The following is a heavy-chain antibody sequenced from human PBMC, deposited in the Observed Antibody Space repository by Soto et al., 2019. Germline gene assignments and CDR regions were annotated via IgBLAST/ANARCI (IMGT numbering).Heavy chain of an antibody. CDR3: ARPLSPRSAAYYYYYGMDV. CDR2: IIPIFGTA. V-gene: IGHV1-69*13. J-gene: IGHJ6*02. Sequence: GASVKVSCKASGGTFSSYAISWVRQAPGQGLEWMGGIIPIFGTANYAQKFQGRVTITADESTNTAYMELSSLRSEDTAVYYCARPLSPRSAAYYYYYGMDVWGQGTTVTVSS. CDR1: GGTFSSYA.